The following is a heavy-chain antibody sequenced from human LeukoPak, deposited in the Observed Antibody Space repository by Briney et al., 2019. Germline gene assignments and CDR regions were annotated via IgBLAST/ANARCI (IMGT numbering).Heavy chain of an antibody. J-gene: IGHJ5*02. CDR1: GGSFSGYY. V-gene: IGHV4-34*01. D-gene: IGHD3-3*01. CDR3: ARGITYYDFWSGSRGLRGFDP. Sequence: PSETLSLTCAVYGGSFSGYYWSWIRQPPGKGLEWIGEINHSGSTNYNPSLKSRVTISVDTSKNQFSLKLSSVTAADTAVYYCARGITYYDFWSGSRGLRGFDPWGQGTLVTVSS. CDR2: INHSGST.